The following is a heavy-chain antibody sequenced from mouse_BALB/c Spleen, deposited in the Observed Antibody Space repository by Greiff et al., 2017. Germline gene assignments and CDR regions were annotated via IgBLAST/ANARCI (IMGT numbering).Heavy chain of an antibody. V-gene: IGHV2-9*02. CDR3: ARGVRSRAMDY. CDR1: GFSLTSYG. Sequence: VMLVESGPGLVAPSQSLSITCTVSGFSLTSYGVHWVRQPPGKGLEWLGVIWAGGSTNYNSALMSRLSISKDNSKSQVFLKMNSLQTDDTAMYYCARGVRSRAMDYWGQGTSVTVSS. D-gene: IGHD2-13*01. CDR2: IWAGGST. J-gene: IGHJ4*01.